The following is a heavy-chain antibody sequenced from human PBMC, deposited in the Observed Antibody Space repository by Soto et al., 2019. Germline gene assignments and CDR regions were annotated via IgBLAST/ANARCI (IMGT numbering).Heavy chain of an antibody. D-gene: IGHD1-26*01. Sequence: GGSLRLSCVASAFTFSASGMHWVRQAPGKGLEWVSYISTSSSTIYYADSVKGRFTISRDSAKSSLYLQMNSLRDEDTAVYYCARGWGYRHYYGMDVWGQGTTVTVSS. J-gene: IGHJ6*02. V-gene: IGHV3-48*02. CDR2: ISTSSSTI. CDR3: ARGWGYRHYYGMDV. CDR1: AFTFSASG.